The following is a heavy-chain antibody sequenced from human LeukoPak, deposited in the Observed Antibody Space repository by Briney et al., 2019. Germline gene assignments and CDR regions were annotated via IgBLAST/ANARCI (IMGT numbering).Heavy chain of an antibody. CDR3: ARERTVTDAFDI. D-gene: IGHD4-17*01. J-gene: IGHJ3*02. Sequence: SETLSHTCTVSGGSISNYYWTWIRQPPGKGLEWIGYIYYSGFTNYNPSLKSRVTISVDTSKNQFSLKLSSVTAADTAVYYCARERTVTDAFDIWGQGTMVTVSS. V-gene: IGHV4-59*01. CDR1: GGSISNYY. CDR2: IYYSGFT.